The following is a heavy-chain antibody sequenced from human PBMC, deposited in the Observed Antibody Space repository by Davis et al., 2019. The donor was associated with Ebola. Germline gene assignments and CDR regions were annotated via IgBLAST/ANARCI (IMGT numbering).Heavy chain of an antibody. D-gene: IGHD5-24*01. Sequence: GESLKISCKGSGYSFTKYWIGWVRQMPGKGLEWMGIIYPGDSDTRYSPSFQGQVTISADKSISTAYLQWSSLKASDTAMYYCARHRGDGYNYYYYYGMDVWGQGTTVTVSS. J-gene: IGHJ6*02. CDR3: ARHRGDGYNYYYYYGMDV. CDR2: IYPGDSDT. CDR1: GYSFTKYW. V-gene: IGHV5-51*01.